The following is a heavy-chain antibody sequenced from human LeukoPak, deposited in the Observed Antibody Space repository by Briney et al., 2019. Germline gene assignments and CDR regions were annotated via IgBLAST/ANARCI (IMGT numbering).Heavy chain of an antibody. J-gene: IGHJ4*02. V-gene: IGHV1-24*01. CDR3: ATARYCSGGSCYSAFDY. D-gene: IGHD2-15*01. Sequence: GASVKVSCKVSGYTLTELSMHWVRQAPGKGLEWMGGFDPEDGETIYAQKFQGRVTMTEDTSTDTAYMELSSLRSEDTAVYYCATARYCSGGSCYSAFDYWGQGTLVTVYS. CDR2: FDPEDGET. CDR1: GYTLTELS.